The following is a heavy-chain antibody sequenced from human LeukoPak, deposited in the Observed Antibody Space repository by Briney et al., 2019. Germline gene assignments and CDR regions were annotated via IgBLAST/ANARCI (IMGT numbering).Heavy chain of an antibody. CDR3: AKGLNRVFVYYFDY. J-gene: IGHJ4*02. CDR2: ISGSGGNT. Sequence: GGSLRLSCAASGFTFSSYGMSWVRQAPGKGLEWVSAISGSGGNTYYADSVKGRFTISRDNSKNTLYLQMNSLRAEDTAVYYCAKGLNRVFVYYFDYWGQGTLVTVSS. CDR1: GFTFSSYG. D-gene: IGHD6-13*01. V-gene: IGHV3-23*01.